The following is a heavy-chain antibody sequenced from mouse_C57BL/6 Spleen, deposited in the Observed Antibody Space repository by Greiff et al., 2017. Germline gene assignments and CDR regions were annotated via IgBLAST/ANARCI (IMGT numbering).Heavy chain of an antibody. CDR1: GYTFTSYG. J-gene: IGHJ4*01. CDR3: ARGPYYYGSSYDAMDY. Sequence: VQLVESGAELARPGASVKLSCKASGYTFTSYGISWVKQRTGQGLEWIGEIYPRSGNTYYNEKFKGKATLTADKSSSTAYMELRSLTSEDSAVYFCARGPYYYGSSYDAMDYWGQGTSVTVAS. V-gene: IGHV1-81*01. D-gene: IGHD1-1*01. CDR2: IYPRSGNT.